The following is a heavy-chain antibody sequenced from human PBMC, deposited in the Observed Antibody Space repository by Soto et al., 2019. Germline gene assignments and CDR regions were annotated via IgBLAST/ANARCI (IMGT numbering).Heavy chain of an antibody. J-gene: IGHJ5*02. Sequence: PWWSLRLSCLASVFTFRSHWMHWFRQSPGKGLVWVSQINSDGSSANYADAVKGRFTFSRDNAKKTLYLQMNSLRAEDTAMYYCARGACNGTSCYVFDPWGPGTLVTVSS. D-gene: IGHD2-2*01. CDR3: ARGACNGTSCYVFDP. CDR1: VFTFRSHW. CDR2: INSDGSSA. V-gene: IGHV3-74*01.